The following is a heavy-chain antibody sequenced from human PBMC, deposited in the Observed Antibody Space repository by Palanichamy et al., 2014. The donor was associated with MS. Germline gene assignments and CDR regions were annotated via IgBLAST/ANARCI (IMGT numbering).Heavy chain of an antibody. CDR3: ATSVYCISGSCGGYYTMDV. Sequence: QVQLVQSGAEVKKPGSSVKVSCKASGGTFISYGFNWVRQAPGQGLEWMGRITPLLGQANYAQNFQGRVTISADKSTSTAYMDLSSLRSEDTAVYYCATSVYCISGSCGGYYTMDVWGQGTTVTVSS. J-gene: IGHJ6*02. CDR1: GGTFISYG. V-gene: IGHV1-69*04. D-gene: IGHD2-15*01. CDR2: ITPLLGQA.